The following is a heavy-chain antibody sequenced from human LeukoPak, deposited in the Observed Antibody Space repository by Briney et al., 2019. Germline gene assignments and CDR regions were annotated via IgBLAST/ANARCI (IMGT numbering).Heavy chain of an antibody. CDR2: IYYSGAT. J-gene: IGHJ4*02. CDR1: GGSISSYY. V-gene: IGHV4-59*01. D-gene: IGHD2/OR15-2a*01. CDR3: ARGGPSMPFDY. Sequence: SETLSLTCTVSGGSISSYYWSWIRQPPGKGLEWIGYIYYSGATNYNPSLKSRVTILLDTSRNQFSLKLSSVTAADTAVYYCARGGPSMPFDYWGQGTLVTVSS.